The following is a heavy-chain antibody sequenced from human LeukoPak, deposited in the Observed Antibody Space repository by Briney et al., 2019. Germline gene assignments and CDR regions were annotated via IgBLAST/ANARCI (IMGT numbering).Heavy chain of an antibody. V-gene: IGHV3-33*01. D-gene: IGHD3-3*01. CDR3: ARDLLLRFWSGYYYGMDV. Sequence: AGGSLRLSCAVSGFTFSSYGMHWVRQAPGKGLEWVAVIWYDGSNKYYADSVKGRFTISRDNSKNTLYLQMNSLRAEDTAVYYCARDLLLRFWSGYYYGMDVWGQGTTVTVSS. J-gene: IGHJ6*02. CDR2: IWYDGSNK. CDR1: GFTFSSYG.